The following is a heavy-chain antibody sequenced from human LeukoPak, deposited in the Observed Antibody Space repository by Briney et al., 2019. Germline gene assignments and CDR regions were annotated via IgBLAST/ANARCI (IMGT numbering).Heavy chain of an antibody. J-gene: IGHJ4*02. CDR3: TTATMIRGVSDY. D-gene: IGHD3-10*01. V-gene: IGHV3-15*01. Sequence: GGSLRLSCADSGFTFSDAWMSWVRQAPGRGLEWVGRIKSKTDGAATDYAAPVKGRFTISRDDSKNTLFLQMNSLRTEDIAVYYCTTATMIRGVSDYWGQGTLVTVSS. CDR1: GFTFSDAW. CDR2: IKSKTDGAAT.